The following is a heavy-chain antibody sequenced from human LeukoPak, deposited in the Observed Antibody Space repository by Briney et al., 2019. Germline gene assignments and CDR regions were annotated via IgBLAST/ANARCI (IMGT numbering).Heavy chain of an antibody. D-gene: IGHD3-3*01. CDR3: ARELRITIFGVAMGGSFDY. Sequence: SETLSLTCTVSGGSISSYYWSWIRQPAGKGLEWIGRIYTSGSTNYNPSLKSRVTMSVDTSKNQFSLKLSSVTAADTAVYYCARELRITIFGVAMGGSFDYWGQGTLVTVSS. CDR2: IYTSGST. V-gene: IGHV4-4*07. J-gene: IGHJ4*02. CDR1: GGSISSYY.